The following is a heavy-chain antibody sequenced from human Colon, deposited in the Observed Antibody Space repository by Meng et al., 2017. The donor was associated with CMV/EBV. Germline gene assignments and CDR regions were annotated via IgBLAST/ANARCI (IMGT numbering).Heavy chain of an antibody. CDR3: ARDRCGSCSAGWWFDP. CDR1: GYMFSNFG. J-gene: IGHJ5*02. CDR2: MSTYNNNDI. D-gene: IGHD2-15*01. V-gene: IGHV1-18*01. Sequence: ASVKVSCKASGYMFSNFGVAWVRQAPGQGPEWMGWMSTYNNNDIIYAEKFRGRLTMTTDTSTSTAYMELRSLASDDTAVYYCARDRCGSCSAGWWFDPWGQGTLVTVSS.